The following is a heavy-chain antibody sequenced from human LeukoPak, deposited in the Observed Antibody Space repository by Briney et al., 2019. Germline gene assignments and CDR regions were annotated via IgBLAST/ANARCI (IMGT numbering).Heavy chain of an antibody. CDR1: GFTFSSYW. V-gene: IGHV3-23*01. J-gene: IGHJ3*02. CDR3: ASIEESRYSGTYYDAFDI. CDR2: ISGSGGST. Sequence: GGSLRLSCEASGFTFSSYWMHWVRQAPGKGLEWVSAISGSGGSTYYADSVKGRFTISRDNSKNTLYLQMNSLRAEDTAVYYCASIEESRYSGTYYDAFDIWGQGTMVTVSS. D-gene: IGHD1-26*01.